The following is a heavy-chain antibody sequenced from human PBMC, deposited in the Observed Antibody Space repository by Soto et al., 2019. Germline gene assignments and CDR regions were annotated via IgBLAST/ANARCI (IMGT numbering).Heavy chain of an antibody. Sequence: EVQLVESGGGLVQPGGSLRLSCAASGFTVSSNYMSWVRQAPGKGLEWVSVIYSGGSTYYADSVKGRFTISRDNSKNTLYLQMNSLSAEDTAVYYCARAAPIDYYGSGSYLDYWGQRTLVTVSS. CDR3: ARAAPIDYYGSGSYLDY. V-gene: IGHV3-66*01. D-gene: IGHD3-10*01. CDR1: GFTVSSNY. CDR2: IYSGGST. J-gene: IGHJ4*02.